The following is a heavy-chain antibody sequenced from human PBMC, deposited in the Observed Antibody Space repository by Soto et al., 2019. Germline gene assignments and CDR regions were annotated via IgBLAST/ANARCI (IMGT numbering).Heavy chain of an antibody. CDR1: SDSIRSASYH. CDR3: ARALKISLGEIDY. J-gene: IGHJ4*02. D-gene: IGHD3-10*01. CDR2: IYYSGST. V-gene: IGHV4-31*03. Sequence: SETLSLTCTVSSDSIRSASYHWTWIRQHPGKRLEWIGYIYYSGSTYYNPSLKSRVTISVDTSKNQFSLKLTSVTAADTAVYYCARALKISLGEIDYWGQGSPVTVSS.